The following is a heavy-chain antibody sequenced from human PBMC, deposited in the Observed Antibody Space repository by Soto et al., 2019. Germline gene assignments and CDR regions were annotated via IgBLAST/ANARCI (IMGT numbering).Heavy chain of an antibody. Sequence: GGSLRLSCTAAGFTFCDYAIIWGRQAPGKGLEWVGFIRSKAYGGTTEYAASVKGRFTISRDDSKSIAYLQMNSLKTEDTAVYYCTREAPYYDYVWGSYRPYDYWGQGTLVTVSS. V-gene: IGHV3-49*04. J-gene: IGHJ4*02. CDR3: TREAPYYDYVWGSYRPYDY. CDR1: GFTFCDYA. CDR2: IRSKAYGGTT. D-gene: IGHD3-16*02.